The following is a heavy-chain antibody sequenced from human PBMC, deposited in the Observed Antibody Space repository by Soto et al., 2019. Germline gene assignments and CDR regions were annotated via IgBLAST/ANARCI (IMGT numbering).Heavy chain of an antibody. D-gene: IGHD2-15*01. CDR2: IYYSGST. V-gene: IGHV4-39*01. J-gene: IGHJ4*02. Sequence: QLQLQESGPGLVKPSETLSLTCTVSGGSISSSSYYWGWIRQPPGKGLEWIGSIYYSGSTYYNPSLKSRVPISVDTSKNQFSLKLSSVTAADTAVYYCARQGYCSGGSCYRIPSFDYWGQGTLVTVSS. CDR1: GGSISSSSYY. CDR3: ARQGYCSGGSCYRIPSFDY.